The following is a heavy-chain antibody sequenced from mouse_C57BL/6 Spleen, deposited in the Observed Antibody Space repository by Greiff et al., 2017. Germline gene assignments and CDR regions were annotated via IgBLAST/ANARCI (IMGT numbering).Heavy chain of an antibody. J-gene: IGHJ2*01. D-gene: IGHD2-5*01. CDR1: GYTFTSYW. V-gene: IGHV1-72*01. Sequence: QVQLQQPGAELVKPGASVKLSCKASGYTFTSYWMHWVKQRPGRGLEWIGRIDPNSGGTKYNEKFKSKATLTVDTPSSTAYMQLSSLTSEDSAVYYCARRDYSTPGDFDYWGQGTTLTVSS. CDR3: ARRDYSTPGDFDY. CDR2: IDPNSGGT.